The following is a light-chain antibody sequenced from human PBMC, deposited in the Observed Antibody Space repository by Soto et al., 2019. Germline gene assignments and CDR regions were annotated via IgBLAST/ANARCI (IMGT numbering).Light chain of an antibody. CDR1: QSVSSN. V-gene: IGKV3-15*01. CDR3: QQYNNWPFT. J-gene: IGKJ3*01. Sequence: EIVMTQSPATLSVSPGERATLSCRASQSVSSNLAWYQQKPGQAPRLLIYGASTRATGIPARFSGSGSGTEFTLTISSLQAEDFAVDYCQQYNNWPFTFSPGTKVDIK. CDR2: GAS.